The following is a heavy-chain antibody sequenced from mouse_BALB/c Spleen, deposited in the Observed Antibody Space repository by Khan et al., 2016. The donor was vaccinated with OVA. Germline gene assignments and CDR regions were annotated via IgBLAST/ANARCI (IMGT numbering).Heavy chain of an antibody. CDR2: INPKNGGT. J-gene: IGHJ4*01. CDR3: ARDAGRY. Sequence: EVQLVESGPELVKPGASVKISCKTSGYTFPEYTVHWVKQSLGKSLDWIGVINPKNGGTAYNQKFKGKATLTVDTSSSTAYMEFRSLTSEDAAVYYCARDAGRYWGQGTSVTVAS. V-gene: IGHV1-18*01. CDR1: GYTFPEYT.